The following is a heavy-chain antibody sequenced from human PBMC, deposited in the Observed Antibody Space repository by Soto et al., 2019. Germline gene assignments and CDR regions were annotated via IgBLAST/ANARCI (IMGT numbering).Heavy chain of an antibody. Sequence: VQLLESGGGLVQPGGSLRLSCEASGFTFSNYARAWVRQTPGEGPEWVSTIGGGDDIFYAESVQGRFIISRDDSRSTMYLQMDNLRVEDTAIYFCAKDSISYNGIYDAFDVWGQGTVVTVSS. CDR1: GFTFSNYA. CDR3: AKDSISYNGIYDAFDV. CDR2: IGGGDDI. D-gene: IGHD3-3*02. V-gene: IGHV3-23*01. J-gene: IGHJ3*01.